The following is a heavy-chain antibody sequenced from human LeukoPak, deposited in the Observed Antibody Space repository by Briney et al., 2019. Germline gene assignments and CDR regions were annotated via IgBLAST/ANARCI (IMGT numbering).Heavy chain of an antibody. CDR2: ISGSGGST. V-gene: IGHV3-23*01. Sequence: PGGSLRLSCAASGFTFSSYAMSWVRQAPGKGLEWVSAISGSGGSTYYADSVKGRFPISRDNSKNTLYLQMNSLRAEDTAVYYCAKTLRGLTVVTNYFDYWGQGTLVTVSS. CDR1: GFTFSSYA. D-gene: IGHD4-23*01. J-gene: IGHJ4*02. CDR3: AKTLRGLTVVTNYFDY.